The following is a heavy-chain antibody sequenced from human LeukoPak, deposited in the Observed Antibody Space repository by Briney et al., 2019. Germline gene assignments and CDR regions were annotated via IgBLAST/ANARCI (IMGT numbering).Heavy chain of an antibody. D-gene: IGHD2-15*01. CDR2: TDWDDDK. CDR3: AAPFAACSIFDS. V-gene: IGHV2-70*11. Sequence: SGPTLANPTQTLTLTCTFSGFSLSTSGMCVSWIRQPPGKAREWLARTDWDDDKYYSTSLKTRLTISKDTSKNHVVLTMTNMDPVDTATYYCAAPFAACSIFDSWGQGTLVTVSS. J-gene: IGHJ4*02. CDR1: GFSLSTSGMC.